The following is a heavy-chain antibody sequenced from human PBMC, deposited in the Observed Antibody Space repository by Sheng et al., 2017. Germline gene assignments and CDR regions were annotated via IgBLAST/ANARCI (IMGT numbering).Heavy chain of an antibody. J-gene: IGHJ5*02. V-gene: IGHV1-18*01. CDR1: GYTFTSYG. CDR3: ARVQYYYGSGSRNNWFDH. Sequence: QVQLVQSGAELKKPGASVKVSCKASGYTFTSYGISWVRQAPGQGLEWMGWISGYDGNTNYAQKFQGRVTMTTDMSTSTAYMELRSLRSDDTAVYYCARVQYYYGSGSRNNWFDHWGQGTLVTVSS. CDR2: ISGYDGNT. D-gene: IGHD3-10*01.